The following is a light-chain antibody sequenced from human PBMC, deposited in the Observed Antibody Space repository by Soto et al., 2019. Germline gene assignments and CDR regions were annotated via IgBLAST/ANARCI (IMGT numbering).Light chain of an antibody. CDR3: QQSYSTSWT. J-gene: IGKJ1*01. CDR1: QSISSY. CDR2: AAS. V-gene: IGKV1-39*01. Sequence: DIQMTQSPSSLSASVGDRVPITCLASQSISSYLNWYQQKPGKAPKLLIYAASSLQSGVPSRFSGRGSGTDFTLTISSLQPEDFATYYCQQSYSTSWTFGQGTKVDIK.